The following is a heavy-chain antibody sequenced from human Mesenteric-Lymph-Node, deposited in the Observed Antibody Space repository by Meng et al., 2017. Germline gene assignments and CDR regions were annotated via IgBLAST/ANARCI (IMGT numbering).Heavy chain of an antibody. CDR1: GFTFSSYW. CDR2: IRQDGREK. D-gene: IGHD3-22*01. CDR3: ARERSSGYSKYYYYGMDV. Sequence: GESLKISCAASGFTFSSYWMTWVRQAPGKGLEWVANIRQDGREKVYVDAVKGRFTISRDNAGNSLFLQMNSLRAEDTAVYYCARERSSGYSKYYYYGMDVWGQGTTVTVSS. V-gene: IGHV3-7*01. J-gene: IGHJ6*02.